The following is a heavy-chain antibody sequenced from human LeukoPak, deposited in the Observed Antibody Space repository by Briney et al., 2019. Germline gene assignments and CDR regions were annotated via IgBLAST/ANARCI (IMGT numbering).Heavy chain of an antibody. V-gene: IGHV4-34*01. Sequence: SETLSHTCAVYGGSFSGYYWTWIRQPPGKGLEWIGEINHSGSTNYNPSLKSRVTISVDTSKNQFSLKLSSVTAADTAVYYCATENGFNDYWGQGTLVTVSS. CDR1: GGSFSGYY. D-gene: IGHD2-8*01. CDR2: INHSGST. J-gene: IGHJ4*02. CDR3: ATENGFNDY.